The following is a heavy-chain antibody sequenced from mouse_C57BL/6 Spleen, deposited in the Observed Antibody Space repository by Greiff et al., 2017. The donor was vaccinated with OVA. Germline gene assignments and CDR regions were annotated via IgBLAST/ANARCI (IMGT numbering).Heavy chain of an antibody. CDR1: GYTFTDYY. Sequence: VQLQQSGPVLVKPGASVKMSCKASGYTFTDYYMNWVKQSHGKSLEWIGVINPYNGGTSYNQKFKGKATLTVDKSSSTAYMELNSLTSEDSAVYYCARAGLLLRGFAYWGQGTLVTVSA. V-gene: IGHV1-19*01. D-gene: IGHD1-1*01. J-gene: IGHJ3*01. CDR3: ARAGLLLRGFAY. CDR2: INPYNGGT.